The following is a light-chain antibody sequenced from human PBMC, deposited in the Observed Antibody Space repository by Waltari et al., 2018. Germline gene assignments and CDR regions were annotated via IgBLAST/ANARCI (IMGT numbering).Light chain of an antibody. Sequence: QSALTQPASVSGSPGQSITISCTGTSSDVGNYKRVSWYQQHPGKAPQLMIYAVSKRPSGVPDRFSGSKSGDMASLTISGLQPEDEAEYFCSSYAGSSKGVFGGGTKVTVL. CDR3: SSYAGSSKGV. CDR2: AVS. V-gene: IGLV2-23*02. J-gene: IGLJ2*01. CDR1: SSDVGNYKR.